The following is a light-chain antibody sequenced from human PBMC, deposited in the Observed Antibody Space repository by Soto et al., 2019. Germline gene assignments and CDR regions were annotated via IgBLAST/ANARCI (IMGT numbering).Light chain of an antibody. CDR2: DVR. J-gene: IGLJ1*01. V-gene: IGLV2-11*01. Sequence: QSVLTQPLSVSGSPGQSVTISCTGTSSDVGAYNYVSWYQQHPGKAPKLVISDVRKRPSGVPDRFSGSKSGNTASLTISGLQAEDEADYYCCSYAGSFLKVFGTGTQVTVL. CDR3: CSYAGSFLKV. CDR1: SSDVGAYNY.